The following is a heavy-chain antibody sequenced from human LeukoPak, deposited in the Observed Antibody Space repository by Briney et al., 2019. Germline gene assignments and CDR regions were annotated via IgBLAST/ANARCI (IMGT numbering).Heavy chain of an antibody. Sequence: SPAESLTLTCSVSDDSISTNSYYWTWLRQPPGKALEWVATLHYRGTPYYSPSLSSRISIFVDTSKRQFSLQVRSVTASDTAMYYCSRGDDSNKQGNFWGQGTLVTVSS. CDR1: DDSISTNSYY. D-gene: IGHD7-27*01. CDR2: LHYRGTP. CDR3: SRGDDSNKQGNF. V-gene: IGHV4-39*01. J-gene: IGHJ4*02.